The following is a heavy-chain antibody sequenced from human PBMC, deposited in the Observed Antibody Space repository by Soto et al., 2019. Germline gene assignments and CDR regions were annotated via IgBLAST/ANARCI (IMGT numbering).Heavy chain of an antibody. J-gene: IGHJ4*02. CDR2: ISAYNGNT. CDR3: ARASVGGIVGATSEEDY. V-gene: IGHV1-18*04. D-gene: IGHD1-26*01. Sequence: QVQLVQAGAEVKKPGASVKVSCKASGYTFTSYGISWVRQAPGQGREWMGWISAYNGNTNYAQKLQGRVTMTTDTSTSTAYMELRSLRSDDTAVYYCARASVGGIVGATSEEDYWGQGTLVTVSS. CDR1: GYTFTSYG.